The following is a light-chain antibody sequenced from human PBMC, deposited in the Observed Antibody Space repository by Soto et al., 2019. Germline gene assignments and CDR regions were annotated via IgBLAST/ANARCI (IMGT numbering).Light chain of an antibody. CDR1: QNVYNN. Sequence: EIVMMQSPATLSVYPGEGATLSCKASQNVYNNLAWYQQRPGQPPRLLIYDASTRATGISARFSGSGYGTEFTLTISSLQSEDFAVYFCQQCRNWPLTFGGGTKV. CDR3: QQCRNWPLT. J-gene: IGKJ4*01. CDR2: DAS. V-gene: IGKV3-15*01.